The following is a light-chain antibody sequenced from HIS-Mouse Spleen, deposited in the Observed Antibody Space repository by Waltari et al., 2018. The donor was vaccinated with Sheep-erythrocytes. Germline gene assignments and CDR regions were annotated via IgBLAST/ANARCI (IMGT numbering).Light chain of an antibody. V-gene: IGLV2-14*01. Sequence: QSALTQPASVSGSPGQSITIPCTGTRSDVGGYNYVPWYQQHPGNAPKLMIYEVSNRPSGVSNRFSGSKSGNTASLTISGLQAEDEADYYCSSYTSSSTLYVFGTGTKVTVL. CDR3: SSYTSSSTLYV. CDR2: EVS. J-gene: IGLJ1*01. CDR1: RSDVGGYNY.